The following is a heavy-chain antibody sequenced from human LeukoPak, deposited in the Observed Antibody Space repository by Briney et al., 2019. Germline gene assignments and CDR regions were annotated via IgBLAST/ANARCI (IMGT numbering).Heavy chain of an antibody. CDR3: AELGITRTWGI. CDR2: ISSSGSTI. CDR1: GFTFSSYE. V-gene: IGHV3-48*03. Sequence: GGSLRLSCAASGFTFSSYEMNWVRQAPGKGLEWVSYISSSGSTIYYADSVKGRFTISRDNAKNSLYLQINSLRAEDTAVYYCAELGITRTWGIWGKGTTVTISS. J-gene: IGHJ6*04. D-gene: IGHD3-10*01.